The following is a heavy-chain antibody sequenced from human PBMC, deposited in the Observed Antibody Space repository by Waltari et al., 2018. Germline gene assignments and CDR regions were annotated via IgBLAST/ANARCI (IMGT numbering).Heavy chain of an antibody. D-gene: IGHD5-18*01. CDR2: IKQDGSET. CDR3: ARGHSSY. CDR1: GFTFTTNW. J-gene: IGHJ4*02. V-gene: IGHV3-7*01. Sequence: EVQLVESGGGLVQPGGSLRLSCAASGFTFTTNWMTWVGQAPGKGLEWVANIKQDGSETYYVDSVKGRFTISRDNAKNSLYLQMNSLRVEDTAVYYCARGHSSYWGQGTLVTVSS.